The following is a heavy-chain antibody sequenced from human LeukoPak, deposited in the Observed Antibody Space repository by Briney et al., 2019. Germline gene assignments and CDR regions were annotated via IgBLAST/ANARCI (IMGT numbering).Heavy chain of an antibody. Sequence: ASVKVSCKASGYTFTSYDINWVRQATGQGLEWMGWMNPNSGNTGYAQKFQGRVTITRNTSISTAYMELSSLRSEDTAVYYCARVGEVGATDAFDIWGQGTMDTVSS. V-gene: IGHV1-8*03. CDR1: GYTFTSYD. J-gene: IGHJ3*02. CDR2: MNPNSGNT. CDR3: ARVGEVGATDAFDI. D-gene: IGHD1-26*01.